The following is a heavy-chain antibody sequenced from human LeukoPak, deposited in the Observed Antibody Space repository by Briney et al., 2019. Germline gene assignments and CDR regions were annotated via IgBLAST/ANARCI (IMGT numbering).Heavy chain of an antibody. CDR1: GFTFDDYA. D-gene: IGHD6-19*01. CDR3: ARIGYSSGFDAFDI. V-gene: IGHV3-9*01. CDR2: ISWNGGFI. Sequence: GRSLRLSCAASGFTFDDYAMRWVRHAPGRGPEWVSTISWNGGFIDYADSVRGRFTISRDNANSSLYLQMNRLRPDDTAFYYCARIGYSSGFDAFDIWGQGTLVTVSS. J-gene: IGHJ3*02.